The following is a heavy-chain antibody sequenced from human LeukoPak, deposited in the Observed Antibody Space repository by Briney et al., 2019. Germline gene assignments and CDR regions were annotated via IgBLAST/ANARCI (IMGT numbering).Heavy chain of an antibody. CDR3: ARDGPEWTQLGRRIRDY. D-gene: IGHD5-18*01. CDR1: GFSFSDYW. Sequence: GGSLRLSCAASGFSFSDYWMNWVRQAPGKGLEWVANIKQDGSEKYYVDSVRGRFTISRDNAKNSLYLQMSSLRAEDTAVYYCARDGPEWTQLGRRIRDYWGQGTLVTVSS. CDR2: IKQDGSEK. V-gene: IGHV3-7*01. J-gene: IGHJ4*02.